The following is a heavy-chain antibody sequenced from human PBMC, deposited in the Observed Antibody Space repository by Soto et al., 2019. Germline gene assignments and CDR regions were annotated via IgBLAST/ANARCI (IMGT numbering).Heavy chain of an antibody. Sequence: GGSLRLSCVVSGFTVANDHVSWARQAPGKGLQWVSVSFAGGSTLYSDSVKGRFTISRDNSKNVVYLQMNGLRVDDTAVYYCASLSTGKWGQGTQVTVSS. CDR2: SFAGGST. CDR3: ASLSTGK. CDR1: GFTVANDH. J-gene: IGHJ4*02. V-gene: IGHV3-53*01.